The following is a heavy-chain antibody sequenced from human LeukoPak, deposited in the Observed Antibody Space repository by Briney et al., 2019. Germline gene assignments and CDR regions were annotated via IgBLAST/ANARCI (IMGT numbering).Heavy chain of an antibody. V-gene: IGHV3-9*01. CDR1: GFTFDDYA. J-gene: IGHJ3*02. CDR3: AKEGYSSFAFDI. CDR2: ISWNSGSI. Sequence: GGSLRLSCAASGFTFDDYAMHWVRQAPGEGLEWVSGISWNSGSIGYADSVKGRFTISRDNAKNSLYLQMNSLRAEDTALYYCAKEGYSSFAFDIWGQGTMVTVSS. D-gene: IGHD6-19*01.